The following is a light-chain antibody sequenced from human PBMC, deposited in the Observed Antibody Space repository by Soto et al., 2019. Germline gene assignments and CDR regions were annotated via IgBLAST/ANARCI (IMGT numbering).Light chain of an antibody. CDR2: KAS. CDR1: QSISSW. V-gene: IGKV1-5*03. CDR3: QQYDRYPVT. J-gene: IGKJ4*01. Sequence: DSQMTQSPSTLAASVGDRVTITCRASQSISSWLAWYQQKPGKAPKLLIYKASLLQSGVPSRFSGSGSGTESTLTISSLQPEDFATYYCQQYDRYPVTFGGGTKVDIK.